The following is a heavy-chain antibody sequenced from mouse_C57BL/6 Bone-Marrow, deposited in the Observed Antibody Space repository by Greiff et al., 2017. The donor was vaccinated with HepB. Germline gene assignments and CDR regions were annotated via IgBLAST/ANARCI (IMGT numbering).Heavy chain of an antibody. CDR2: IRLKSDNYAT. V-gene: IGHV6-3*01. CDR3: TAAQARFAY. Sequence: EVQLQESGGGLVQPGGSLKLSCVASGFTFSNYWMNWVRQSPEKGLEWVAQIRLKSDNYATHYAESVKGRFTISRDDSKSSVYLQMNNLRAEDTGIYYCTAAQARFAYWGQGTLVTVSA. CDR1: GFTFSNYW. J-gene: IGHJ3*01. D-gene: IGHD3-2*02.